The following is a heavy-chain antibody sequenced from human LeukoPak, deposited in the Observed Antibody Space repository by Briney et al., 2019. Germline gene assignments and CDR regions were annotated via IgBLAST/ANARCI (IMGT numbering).Heavy chain of an antibody. CDR3: ARHEGDGYNYWLGFDY. CDR1: GGSFSGYY. V-gene: IGHV4-34*01. D-gene: IGHD5-24*01. Sequence: SETLSLTCAVYGGSFSGYYWSWIRQPPGKGLGWIGEFNHSGSTNYNPSLKSRVTISVDTSKNQFSLKLSSVTAADTAVYYCARHEGDGYNYWLGFDYWGQGTLVTVSS. CDR2: FNHSGST. J-gene: IGHJ4*02.